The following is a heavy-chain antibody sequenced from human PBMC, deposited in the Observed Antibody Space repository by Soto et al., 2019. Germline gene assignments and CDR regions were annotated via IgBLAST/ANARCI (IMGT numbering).Heavy chain of an antibody. J-gene: IGHJ6*02. CDR2: INAGNRNT. CDR3: ARDPIYYGMDV. Sequence: QVQLVQSGAEEKKPGASVKVSCKASGYTFTSYAMHWVRQAPGQRLVGMGWINAGNRNTKYSPKLQGRVTIPRDTPASTAYMELSSLRSEDTAVYYCARDPIYYGMDVWGQGTTVTVSS. V-gene: IGHV1-3*05. CDR1: GYTFTSYA.